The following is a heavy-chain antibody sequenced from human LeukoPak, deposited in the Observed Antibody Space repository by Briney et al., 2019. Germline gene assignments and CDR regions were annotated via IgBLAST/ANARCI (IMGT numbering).Heavy chain of an antibody. CDR2: ISYDGGNK. V-gene: IGHV3-30*04. J-gene: IGHJ4*02. CDR1: GFTFSSYA. Sequence: GGSLRLSCAASGFTFSSYAMHWVRQAPGKGLGWVAVISYDGGNKYYADSVKGRFTISRDNSKNTLYLQMSSLRAEDTAVYYCARDGGSSWYFDYWGQGTLVTVSS. CDR3: ARDGGSSWYFDY. D-gene: IGHD6-13*01.